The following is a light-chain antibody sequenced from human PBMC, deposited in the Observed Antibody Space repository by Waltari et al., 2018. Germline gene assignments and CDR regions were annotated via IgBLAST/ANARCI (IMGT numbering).Light chain of an antibody. V-gene: IGLV2-11*01. J-gene: IGLJ1*01. Sequence: LPRLRPLLGLPGQPFTFPCTDSTGDVAFFNFASWYQHHPGKAPKLLISDVSERPSGVSDRFSGSKSGNTASLTISGLQAEDEADYFCCSYAGDGIYVFGSGTQVTVL. CDR1: TGDVAFFNF. CDR3: CSYAGDGIYV. CDR2: DVS.